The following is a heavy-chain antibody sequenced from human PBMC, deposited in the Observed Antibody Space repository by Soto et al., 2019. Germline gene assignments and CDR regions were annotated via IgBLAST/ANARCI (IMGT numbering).Heavy chain of an antibody. D-gene: IGHD3-3*01. CDR1: GGSISSGGYY. V-gene: IGHV4-31*03. CDR2: IYYSGST. Sequence: QVQLQESGPGLVKPSQTLSLTCTVSGGSISSGGYYWSWIRQHQGKGLEWIGYIYYSGSTYYNPSLKSRVTISVDTSKNQFSLKLSSVTAADTAVYYCARDTPFWSGYYNGMDVWGQGTTVTVSS. J-gene: IGHJ6*02. CDR3: ARDTPFWSGYYNGMDV.